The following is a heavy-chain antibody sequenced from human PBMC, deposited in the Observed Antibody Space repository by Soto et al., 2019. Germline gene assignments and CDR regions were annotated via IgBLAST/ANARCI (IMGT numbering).Heavy chain of an antibody. Sequence: QLQLQESGPGLVKPSETLSLTCTVSGGSISSSSYYWGWIRQPPGKGLEWIGSIYYSGSTYYNPSLKSRVTISVDTSKNQFSLKLSSVTAADTAVYYCARLYDFWSGRPYYYGMDVWGQGTTVTVSS. CDR3: ARLYDFWSGRPYYYGMDV. V-gene: IGHV4-39*01. J-gene: IGHJ6*02. CDR2: IYYSGST. D-gene: IGHD3-3*01. CDR1: GGSISSSSYY.